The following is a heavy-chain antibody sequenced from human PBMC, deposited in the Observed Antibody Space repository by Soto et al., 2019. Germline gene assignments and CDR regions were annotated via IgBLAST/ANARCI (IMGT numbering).Heavy chain of an antibody. CDR1: GYTFTSYG. D-gene: IGHD1-26*01. V-gene: IGHV1-18*01. CDR3: ARGELYHHYYYGKDV. J-gene: IGHJ6*02. Sequence: GASVKVSCKASGYTFTSYGISWVRQAPGQGLEWMGWISAYNGNTNYAQKLQGRVTMTTDTSTSTAYMELRSLRSDDTAVYYCARGELYHHYYYGKDVWGQGTTVTVSS. CDR2: ISAYNGNT.